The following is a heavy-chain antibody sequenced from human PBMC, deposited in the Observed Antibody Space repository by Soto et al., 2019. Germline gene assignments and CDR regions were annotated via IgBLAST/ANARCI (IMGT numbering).Heavy chain of an antibody. J-gene: IGHJ4*02. CDR2: INPDGSGE. CDR1: GFSFESYW. D-gene: IGHD3-16*01. Sequence: EVHLVESGGGLVQPGGSLRLSCAASGFSFESYWMGWVRQAPGKGLEWVANINPDGSGEDYLDSVKGRFTISRDNAKNSVYLQMNSVVGDDTAVYYSAGENWVFDYWGQGTLVTVSS. V-gene: IGHV3-7*01. CDR3: AGENWVFDY.